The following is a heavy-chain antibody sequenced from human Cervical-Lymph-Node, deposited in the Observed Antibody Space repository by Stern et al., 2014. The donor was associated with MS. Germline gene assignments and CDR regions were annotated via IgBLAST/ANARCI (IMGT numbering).Heavy chain of an antibody. V-gene: IGHV1-58*01. CDR1: GFTFRSA. Sequence: QMQLVQSGPEVKKPGTSVKVSCRASGFTFRSAVQWVRQARGQRLEWIGWIVAGSGNTNYAQKFHERVIMTRDMSTSTAYMELSGLRSEDTALYYCAADTVTTPYAHWGQGTLVTVSS. CDR2: IVAGSGNT. J-gene: IGHJ4*02. D-gene: IGHD4-17*01. CDR3: AADTVTTPYAH.